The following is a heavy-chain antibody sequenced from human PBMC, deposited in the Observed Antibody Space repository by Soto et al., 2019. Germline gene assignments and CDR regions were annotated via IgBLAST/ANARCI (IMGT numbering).Heavy chain of an antibody. CDR1: GYTFTSYD. D-gene: IGHD3-10*01. CDR2: MNPNSGNT. V-gene: IGHV1-8*01. Sequence: QVQLVQSGAEVKKPGASVKVSCKASGYTFTSYDINWVRQATGQGLEWMGWMNPNSGNTGYAQKLQGRVTMTKNTSISIAYMELSSPRSEDTAVYYGAREPPPYGAGSNDAVDIWGQGTMVTVSS. J-gene: IGHJ3*02. CDR3: AREPPPYGAGSNDAVDI.